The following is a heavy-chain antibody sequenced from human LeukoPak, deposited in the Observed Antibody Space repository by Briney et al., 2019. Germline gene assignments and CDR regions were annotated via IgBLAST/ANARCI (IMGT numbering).Heavy chain of an antibody. J-gene: IGHJ5*02. CDR3: ARDASNRFDP. CDR2: ISYDGNNK. V-gene: IGHV3-30*03. Sequence: GGSLRLSCAASGFTFNNYGMHWVRQAPGKGLGWVAVISYDGNNKYYTDSVKGRFTISRDTSKNTLYLQMNTLRAEDTAVYYCARDASNRFDPWGQGTLVIVSS. CDR1: GFTFNNYG.